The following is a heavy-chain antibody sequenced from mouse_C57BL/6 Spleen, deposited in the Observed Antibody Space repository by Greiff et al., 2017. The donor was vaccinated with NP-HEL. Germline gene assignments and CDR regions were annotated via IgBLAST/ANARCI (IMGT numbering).Heavy chain of an antibody. J-gene: IGHJ4*01. Sequence: QVQLQQSGPELVKPGASVKISCKASGYAFSSSWMNWVKQRPGKGLEWIGRIYPGDGDTNYNGKFKGKATLTADKSSSTAYMQLSSLTSEDSAVYFCASGYYSNLCAMDYWGQGTSVTVSS. CDR2: IYPGDGDT. CDR3: ASGYYSNLCAMDY. CDR1: GYAFSSSW. V-gene: IGHV1-82*01. D-gene: IGHD2-5*01.